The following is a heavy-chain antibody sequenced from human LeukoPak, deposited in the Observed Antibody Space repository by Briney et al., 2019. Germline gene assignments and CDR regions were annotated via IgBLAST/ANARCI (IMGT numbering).Heavy chain of an antibody. CDR1: GGSISSSY. Sequence: SETLSLTCSVSGGSISSSYWSWVRQPPGKGLEWIGYMYYSGTTHYNPSLKSRIAISMDTSKNQFSLKLTSVTAADTAVYYCARSPRYYFDTRGFYLHSWGQGTMVTVSS. D-gene: IGHD3-22*01. CDR2: MYYSGTT. V-gene: IGHV4-59*01. J-gene: IGHJ3*01. CDR3: ARSPRYYFDTRGFYLHS.